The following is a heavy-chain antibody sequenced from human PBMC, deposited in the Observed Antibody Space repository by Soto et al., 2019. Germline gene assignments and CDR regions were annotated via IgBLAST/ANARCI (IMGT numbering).Heavy chain of an antibody. Sequence: SETLSLTCTVSGCFMSTYYWNWIRQSAETGLECIGRTSDTATTTYILSLKGRITMSVDTPKHEFSLNLKLVTASDTAVYFCARDQSGAADFWGPGTLVTVSS. CDR2: TSDTATT. J-gene: IGHJ3*01. D-gene: IGHD7-27*01. V-gene: IGHV4-4*07. CDR3: ARDQSGAADF. CDR1: GCFMSTYY.